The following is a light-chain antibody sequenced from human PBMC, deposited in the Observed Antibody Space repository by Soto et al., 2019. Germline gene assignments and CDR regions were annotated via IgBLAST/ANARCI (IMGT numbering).Light chain of an antibody. CDR3: QRWDSTRDHHV. CDR1: NIGSKS. Sequence: SYELTQPPSVSVAPGQTARITCGGNNIGSKSVHWYQQKPGQAPVLVVYADDDRPSGIPERISGSNSGNTATLTISRVEAGDEADYYCQRWDSTRDHHVFGSGTKLTVL. CDR2: ADD. J-gene: IGLJ1*01. V-gene: IGLV3-21*02.